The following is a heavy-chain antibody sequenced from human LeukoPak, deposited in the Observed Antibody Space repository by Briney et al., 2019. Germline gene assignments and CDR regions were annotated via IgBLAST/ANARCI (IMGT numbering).Heavy chain of an antibody. Sequence: GGSLRLSCAASGFTFSDYWMHWVRQAPGKGLEWVSRIYSDESSTYYADSVKGRFTISRDNAKNTLYLQMNSLRAEDTAVYYCARMIVGATYAFDIWGQGTMVTVSS. CDR3: ARMIVGATYAFDI. CDR1: GFTFSDYW. V-gene: IGHV3-74*01. CDR2: IYSDESST. J-gene: IGHJ3*02. D-gene: IGHD1-26*01.